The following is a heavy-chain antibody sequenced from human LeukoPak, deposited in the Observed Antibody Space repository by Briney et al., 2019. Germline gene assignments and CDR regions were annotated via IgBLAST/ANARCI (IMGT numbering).Heavy chain of an antibody. Sequence: PGGSLRLSCAASGFTFSTFGMHWVRQAPGKGLEWVAFILSDGGDKYYADSVKGRFTLSRDNSKNTLYLQANSLRAEDAAVYYCARDTVIHEGFWGQGTLVTVSS. CDR1: GFTFSTFG. V-gene: IGHV3-30*02. CDR2: ILSDGGDK. CDR3: ARDTVIHEGF. D-gene: IGHD4-17*01. J-gene: IGHJ4*02.